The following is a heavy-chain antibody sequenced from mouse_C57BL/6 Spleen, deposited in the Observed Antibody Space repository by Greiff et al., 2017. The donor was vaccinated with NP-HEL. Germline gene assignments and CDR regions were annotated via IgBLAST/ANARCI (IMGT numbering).Heavy chain of an antibody. CDR3: TRPYYSTYFDY. CDR2: IYPANSDT. CDR1: GYTFTSYW. V-gene: IGHV1-5*01. Sequence: EVQLQQSGTVLARPGASVKMSCKTSGYTFTSYWMHWVKQRPGQGLEWIGAIYPANSDTSYNQKFKGKAKLTAVTSASTAYMELSSLTNEDSAVYYCTRPYYSTYFDYWGQGTTLTVSS. J-gene: IGHJ2*01. D-gene: IGHD2-5*01.